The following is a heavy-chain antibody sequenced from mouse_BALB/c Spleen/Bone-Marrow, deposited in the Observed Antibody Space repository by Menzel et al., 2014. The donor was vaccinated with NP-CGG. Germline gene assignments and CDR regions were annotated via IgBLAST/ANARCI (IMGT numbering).Heavy chain of an antibody. CDR3: ARGKGIYLGFAD. Sequence: VQLQQSGAEVVKPGASVKVSCKASGYTFTNYWMQWVKQRPGQGLEWIGEIEPSDSYTNYNQDFKGKATLTVDKSSSTAYLHLSSLTSEDTAVYYCARGKGIYLGFADWGQGTLVTVSA. V-gene: IGHV1-69*02. CDR1: GYTFTNYW. J-gene: IGHJ3*01. D-gene: IGHD2-1*01. CDR2: IEPSDSYT.